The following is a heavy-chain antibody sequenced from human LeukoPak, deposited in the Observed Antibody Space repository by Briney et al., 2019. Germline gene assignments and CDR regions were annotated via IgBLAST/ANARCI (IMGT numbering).Heavy chain of an antibody. D-gene: IGHD4/OR15-4a*01. CDR1: GFTFSSYA. CDR2: ISSNGGST. Sequence: GGSLRLSCAASGFTFSSYAMHWVRQAPGKGLEYVSAISSNGGSTYYANSVKGRFTISSDNSKNTLYLQMGSLRAEDMAVYYCARARGYGGLHDAFDIWGQGTMVTVSS. J-gene: IGHJ3*02. V-gene: IGHV3-64*01. CDR3: ARARGYGGLHDAFDI.